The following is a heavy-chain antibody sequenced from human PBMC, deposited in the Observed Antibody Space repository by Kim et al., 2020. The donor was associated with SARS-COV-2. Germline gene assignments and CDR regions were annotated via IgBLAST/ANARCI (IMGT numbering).Heavy chain of an antibody. CDR1: GFTFSSYS. CDR3: ARVQQWLADYDYYGMDV. V-gene: IGHV3-48*04. CDR2: ISRSSSII. J-gene: IGHJ6*02. D-gene: IGHD6-19*01. Sequence: GGSLRLSCAASGFTFSSYSMNWVRQAPGKGLEWVSYISRSSSIIYYADSVKGRFTISRDNAKNSLYLQMNSLRAEDTAVYYCARVQQWLADYDYYGMDVWGQGTTVTVSS.